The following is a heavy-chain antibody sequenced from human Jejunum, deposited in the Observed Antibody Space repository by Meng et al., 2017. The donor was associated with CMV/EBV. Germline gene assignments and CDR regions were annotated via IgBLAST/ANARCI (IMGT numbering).Heavy chain of an antibody. V-gene: IGHV4-61*07. Sequence: GGSVSSGSYYWSWIRKPPGKGLEWIGYFYYSGITNYNPSLKSRVTISVDTSKNQFSLKLRSVTAADTAVYYCARLYDIVSYGMDVWGQGTTVTVSS. J-gene: IGHJ6*02. D-gene: IGHD3-9*01. CDR1: GGSVSSGSYY. CDR3: ARLYDIVSYGMDV. CDR2: FYYSGIT.